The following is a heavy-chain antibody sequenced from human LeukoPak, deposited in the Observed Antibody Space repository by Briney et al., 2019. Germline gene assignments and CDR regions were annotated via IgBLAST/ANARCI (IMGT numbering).Heavy chain of an antibody. Sequence: ASLKVSCKASGYTFTGYYMHWVRQAPGQGLEWMGWINPNSGGTNYAQKFQGRVTMTRDTSTSTAYMKLSRLRSDDTGVYYCARLGPEWELLFDYWGQGTLVTVSS. CDR3: ARLGPEWELLFDY. CDR1: GYTFTGYY. V-gene: IGHV1-2*02. J-gene: IGHJ4*02. D-gene: IGHD1-26*01. CDR2: INPNSGGT.